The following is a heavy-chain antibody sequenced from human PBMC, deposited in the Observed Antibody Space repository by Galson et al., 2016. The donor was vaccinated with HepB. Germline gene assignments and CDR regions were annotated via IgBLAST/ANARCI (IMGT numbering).Heavy chain of an antibody. D-gene: IGHD3-3*01. CDR2: ISYSGST. CDR3: AIGKVVWSGYLTPEGRDGMDV. Sequence: SETLSLTCTVSGGSVSGGSYYWSWIRQPPGKGLEWIGYISYSGSTSYSPSLKSRVSISLDTSNSQISLNLTSVTPAETAVSYCAIGKVVWSGYLTPEGRDGMDVWGQGTTVSVSS. J-gene: IGHJ6*02. CDR1: GGSVSGGSYY. V-gene: IGHV4-61*01.